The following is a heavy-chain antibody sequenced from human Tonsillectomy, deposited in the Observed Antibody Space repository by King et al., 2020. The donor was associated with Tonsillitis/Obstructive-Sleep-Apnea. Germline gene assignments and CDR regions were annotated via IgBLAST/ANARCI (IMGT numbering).Heavy chain of an antibody. CDR1: GGSISSSSYY. CDR3: ASTVTYYYYYYMDV. J-gene: IGHJ6*03. CDR2: IYYIWST. Sequence: LQLQESGPGLVKPSETLSLTCTVSGGSISSSSYYWGWIRQPPGKGLEWIGGIYYIWSTYYNPSLKHRVTISVDTSKNTFSLKLSSVTAADTAVYYCASTVTYYYYYYMDVWGKGTTVTVSS. V-gene: IGHV4-39*01. D-gene: IGHD4-17*01.